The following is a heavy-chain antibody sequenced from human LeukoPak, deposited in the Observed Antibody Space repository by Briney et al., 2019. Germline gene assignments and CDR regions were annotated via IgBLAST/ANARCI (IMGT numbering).Heavy chain of an antibody. CDR1: GFTFSSHA. CDR3: ARDYKSAFDS. J-gene: IGHJ4*02. V-gene: IGHV3-30*04. Sequence: GGSLRLSCAASGFTFSSHAMHWVRQAPGKGLEWVAVISYDGSNKYYADSVKGRSTISGDKAKNSLYLQMNSLRVEDTAVYYCARDYKSAFDSSGQGTLVTVSS. D-gene: IGHD1-1*01. CDR2: ISYDGSNK.